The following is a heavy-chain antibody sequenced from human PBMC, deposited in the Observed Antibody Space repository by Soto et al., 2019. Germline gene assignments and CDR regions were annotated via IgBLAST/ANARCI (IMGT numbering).Heavy chain of an antibody. CDR3: ARQTNSSPARGPNWCDP. Sequence: QVQLRESGPGLVRPSGTLSLTCAVYGDSINTSHWWSWVRQPPGKGLEWIGETYHSGTTNYNPSLTSRVTISMDNSKNLFSLKLNSVTAADTALYFCARQTNSSPARGPNWCDPCGQGALVTVSS. D-gene: IGHD6-19*01. CDR1: GDSINTSHW. J-gene: IGHJ5*02. CDR2: TYHSGTT. V-gene: IGHV4-4*02.